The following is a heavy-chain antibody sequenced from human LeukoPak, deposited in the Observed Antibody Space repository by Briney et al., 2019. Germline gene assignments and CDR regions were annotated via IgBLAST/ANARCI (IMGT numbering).Heavy chain of an antibody. D-gene: IGHD3-22*01. CDR3: ARYYYDSSGYSYYYYYTDV. CDR2: INWNGGST. Sequence: GGSLRLSCAASGFTFDDYGMSWVRQAPGKGLEWVSGINWNGGSTGYADSVKGRFTISRDNAKNSLYLQMNSLRAEDTALYYCARYYYDSSGYSYYYYYTDVWGKGTTVTVSS. V-gene: IGHV3-20*04. J-gene: IGHJ6*03. CDR1: GFTFDDYG.